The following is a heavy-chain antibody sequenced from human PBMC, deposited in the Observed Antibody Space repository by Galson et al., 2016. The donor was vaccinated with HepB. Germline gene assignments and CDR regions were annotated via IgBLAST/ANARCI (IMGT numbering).Heavy chain of an antibody. CDR2: IYHTGST. D-gene: IGHD5-12*01. CDR1: GGSISSHSW. Sequence: SETLSLTCAVSGGSISSHSWWSWVRQPPGKGLEWIGEIYHTGSTHYNPSLKSRITISVDKSKNQFSLRLTSVTAADTALYYCARQYRGGPSDFWGQGTLVTVSS. J-gene: IGHJ4*02. V-gene: IGHV4-4*02. CDR3: ARQYRGGPSDF.